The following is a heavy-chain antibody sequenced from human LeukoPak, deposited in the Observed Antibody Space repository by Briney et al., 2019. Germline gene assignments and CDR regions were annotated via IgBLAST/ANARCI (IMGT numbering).Heavy chain of an antibody. D-gene: IGHD5-18*01. CDR2: IYSGGST. CDR1: GFTVSSNY. V-gene: IGHV3-66*01. CDR3: ARGRTGYSYGSEIDY. Sequence: PGGSLRLSCAASGFTVSSNYMSWVRQAPGKGLEWVSVIYSGGSTYYADSVKGRFTISRDNSKNTLYLQMNSLRAEDTAVYYCARGRTGYSYGSEIDYWGQGTLVTVSS. J-gene: IGHJ4*02.